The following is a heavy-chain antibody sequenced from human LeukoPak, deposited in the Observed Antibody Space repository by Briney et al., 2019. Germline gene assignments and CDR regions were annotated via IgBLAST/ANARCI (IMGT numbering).Heavy chain of an antibody. D-gene: IGHD2-15*01. V-gene: IGHV3-23*01. CDR2: ISDSGGST. CDR1: GFTFSSYA. J-gene: IGHJ4*02. Sequence: GGSLRLSCAASGFTFSSYAMSWVRQAPGKGLEWVSTISDSGGSTYYADSVKGRFTVSRDNSKNTLYLQMSSLRADDTAVYYCATPRGIVVVVAAPSFDFWGQGTLVTVSS. CDR3: ATPRGIVVVVAAPSFDF.